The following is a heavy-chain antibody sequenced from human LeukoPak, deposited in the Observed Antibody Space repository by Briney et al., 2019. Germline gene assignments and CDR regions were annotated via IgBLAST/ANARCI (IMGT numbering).Heavy chain of an antibody. Sequence: GGSLRLSCAASGFPVSVNYMVWVRQAPGKGLEWVSVIYSGGFIYYADSVKGRFTISSDNSKNTLYLQMNSLRAEDTAVYYCANPALIGYYLSYFDFWGQGTLVTVSS. CDR3: ANPALIGYYLSYFDF. J-gene: IGHJ4*02. CDR1: GFPVSVNY. V-gene: IGHV3-66*01. CDR2: IYSGGFI. D-gene: IGHD3-9*01.